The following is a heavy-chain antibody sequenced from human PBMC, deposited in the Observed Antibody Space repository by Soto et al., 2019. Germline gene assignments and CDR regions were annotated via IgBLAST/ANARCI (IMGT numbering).Heavy chain of an antibody. CDR1: GFTFSDHY. Sequence: GGSLRLSCAASGFTFSDHYMDWVRQAPGKGLEWVGRTRNKANSYTTEYAASVKGRLTISRDDSKNSLNLQMNSLKTEDTAVYYCAIVSRGGSYYGDPYYYYYGMDVWGQGTTVTSP. CDR3: AIVSRGGSYYGDPYYYYYGMDV. V-gene: IGHV3-72*01. J-gene: IGHJ6*02. CDR2: TRNKANSYTT. D-gene: IGHD1-26*01.